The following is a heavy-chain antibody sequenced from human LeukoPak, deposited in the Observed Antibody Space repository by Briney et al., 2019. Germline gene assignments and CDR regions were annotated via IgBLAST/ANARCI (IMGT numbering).Heavy chain of an antibody. V-gene: IGHV3-30*18. J-gene: IGHJ4*02. CDR2: ISYDGSNK. CDR3: AKVVSDYGSGSYYVFDY. D-gene: IGHD3-10*01. Sequence: GGSLRLSCAASGFTFSSYGMHWVRQAPGKGLEWVAVISYDGSNKYYADSVKGRFTISRDNSKNTLYLQMNSLRAEDTAVYYCAKVVSDYGSGSYYVFDYWGQGTLVTVSS. CDR1: GFTFSSYG.